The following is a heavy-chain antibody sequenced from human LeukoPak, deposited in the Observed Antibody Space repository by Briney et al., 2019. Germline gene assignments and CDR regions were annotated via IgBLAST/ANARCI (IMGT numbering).Heavy chain of an antibody. CDR3: ARGGSEESEGSYYYYGMDV. D-gene: IGHD2-15*01. V-gene: IGHV3-30-3*01. Sequence: GGSLRLSCAASGFTFSSYAMHWVRQAPGKGLEWVAVISYDGSNKYYADSVKGRFTISRDNSKNTLYLQVNSLRAEDTAVYHCARGGSEESEGSYYYYGMDVWGQGTTVTVSS. J-gene: IGHJ6*02. CDR1: GFTFSSYA. CDR2: ISYDGSNK.